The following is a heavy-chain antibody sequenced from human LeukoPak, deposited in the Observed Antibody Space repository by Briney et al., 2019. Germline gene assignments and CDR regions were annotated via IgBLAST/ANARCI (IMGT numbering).Heavy chain of an antibody. D-gene: IGHD1-14*01. CDR3: AISPGITGTTTGFDY. CDR1: GFTFSSYS. Sequence: PGGSLRLSCAASGFTFSSYSMNWVRQAPGKGLEWVSYISSSSSTIYYADSVKGRFTISRDNAKNSLYLQMNSLRGEDTALYYCAISPGITGTTTGFDYWGQGTLVIVSS. V-gene: IGHV3-48*01. J-gene: IGHJ4*02. CDR2: ISSSSSTI.